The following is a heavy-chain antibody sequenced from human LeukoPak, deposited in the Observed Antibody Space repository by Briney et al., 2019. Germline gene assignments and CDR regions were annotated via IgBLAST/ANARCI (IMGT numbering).Heavy chain of an antibody. Sequence: ASVKVSCKASGYTFTSYDINWVRRATGQGLEWMGWMNPNSGNTGYAQKFQGRVTMTRNTSISTAYMELSSLRSEDTAVYYCARGLVSSGSPDYWGQGTLVTVSS. J-gene: IGHJ4*02. CDR1: GYTFTSYD. CDR2: MNPNSGNT. CDR3: ARGLVSSGSPDY. D-gene: IGHD1-26*01. V-gene: IGHV1-8*02.